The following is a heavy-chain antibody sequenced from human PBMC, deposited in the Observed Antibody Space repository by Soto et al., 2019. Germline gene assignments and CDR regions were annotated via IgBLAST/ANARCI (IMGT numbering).Heavy chain of an antibody. V-gene: IGHV4-34*01. CDR3: ARRMITFGGVIAFDY. CDR1: GGSFSGYY. Sequence: LSLTCAVYGGSFSGYYWSWIRQPPGKGLEWIGEINHSGSTNYNPSLKSRVTISVDTSKNQFSLKLSSVTAADTAVYYCARRMITFGGVIAFDYWGQGTLVTVSS. D-gene: IGHD3-16*02. J-gene: IGHJ4*02. CDR2: INHSGST.